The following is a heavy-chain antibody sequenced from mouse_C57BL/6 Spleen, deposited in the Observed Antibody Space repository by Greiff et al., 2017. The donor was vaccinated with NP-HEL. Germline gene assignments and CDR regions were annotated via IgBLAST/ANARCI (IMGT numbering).Heavy chain of an antibody. CDR1: GYSITSGYY. D-gene: IGHD2-1*01. CDR2: ISYDGSN. J-gene: IGHJ3*01. V-gene: IGHV3-6*01. Sequence: VQLQQSGPGLVKPSQSLSLTCSVTGYSITSGYYWNWIRQFPGNKLEWMGYISYDGSNNYNPSLKNRISITRDTSKNQFFLKLNSVTTEDTATYYCAREGSGNYPFAYWGQGTLVTVSA. CDR3: AREGSGNYPFAY.